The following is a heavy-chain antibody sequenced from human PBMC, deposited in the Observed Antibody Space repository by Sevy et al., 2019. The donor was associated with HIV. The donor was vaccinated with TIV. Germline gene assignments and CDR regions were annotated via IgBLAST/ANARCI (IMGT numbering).Heavy chain of an antibody. CDR2: INPNGGGT. CDR1: GYYFTGYY. CDR3: ARSVYGSGTYLNDY. J-gene: IGHJ4*02. Sequence: ASVKVSCKSSGYYFTGYYVHWVRQAPGQGLEWMGWINPNGGGTNIGQKFHGRVTMSRDTSITTAYMELTRLRSNDTGVYFCARSVYGSGTYLNDYWGQGTLVTVSS. D-gene: IGHD3-10*01. V-gene: IGHV1-2*02.